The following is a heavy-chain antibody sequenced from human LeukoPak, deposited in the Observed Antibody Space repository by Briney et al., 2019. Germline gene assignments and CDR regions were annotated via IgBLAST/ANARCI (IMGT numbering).Heavy chain of an antibody. CDR1: GFTFSSYA. Sequence: GGSLRLSCAASGFTFSSYAMSWVRQAPGKGLEWVSSISVSGGSTYYADSVKGRFTISRDNPKNTLYLQMNSLRAEDTAVYYCARDRQGLIAAAGSFDYWGQGTLVTVSS. CDR2: ISVSGGST. J-gene: IGHJ4*02. CDR3: ARDRQGLIAAAGSFDY. V-gene: IGHV3-23*01. D-gene: IGHD6-13*01.